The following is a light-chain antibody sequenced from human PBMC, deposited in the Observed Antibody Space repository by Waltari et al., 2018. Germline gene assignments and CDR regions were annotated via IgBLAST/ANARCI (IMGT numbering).Light chain of an antibody. CDR3: QSYDSSSLV. Sequence: NFMLTQPHSVSESPGKTVTISCPRSSGSIASNYVQWNQQRPGSAPTTVIDEDNQRPSGVPGRFSGSIDSSTNSAPLTISGLKTEDEADYYCQSYDSSSLVFGGGTKLTVL. CDR1: SGSIASNY. CDR2: EDN. V-gene: IGLV6-57*04. J-gene: IGLJ3*02.